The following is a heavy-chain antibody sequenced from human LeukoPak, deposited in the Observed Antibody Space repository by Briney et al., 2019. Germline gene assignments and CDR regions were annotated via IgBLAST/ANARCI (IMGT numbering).Heavy chain of an antibody. Sequence: GGSLRLSCAASGFTFSSYWMNWVRQAPGKGLEWVSSISRGGNSKYSADSVKGRFTISRDNAKNSLDLQMDSLRPEDTAVCYCARDQFLDSWGQGTLVTVSS. V-gene: IGHV3-21*04. J-gene: IGHJ4*02. CDR3: ARDQFLDS. CDR2: ISRGGNSK. CDR1: GFTFSSYW.